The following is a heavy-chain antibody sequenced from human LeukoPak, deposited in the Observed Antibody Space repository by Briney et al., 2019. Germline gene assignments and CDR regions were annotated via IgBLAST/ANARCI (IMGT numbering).Heavy chain of an antibody. CDR1: GFTFSSYG. J-gene: IGHJ4*02. CDR3: AKEYTGTFSPFPSYFDN. Sequence: GGSLRLSCAASGFTFSSYGMHWVRQTPGKGLEWVAFIRYDGSNKYYADSVKGRFTISRDNSKNTLYLQMNSLRAEDTAIYYCAKEYTGTFSPFPSYFDNWGQGTLVTVSS. CDR2: IRYDGSNK. D-gene: IGHD1-26*01. V-gene: IGHV3-30*02.